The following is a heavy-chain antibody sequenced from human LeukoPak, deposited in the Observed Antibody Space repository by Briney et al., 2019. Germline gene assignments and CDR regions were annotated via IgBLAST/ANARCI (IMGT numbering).Heavy chain of an antibody. CDR2: ISGSGGSS. V-gene: IGHV3-23*01. CDR3: AKEVYGDHPIDY. Sequence: GGSLRLSCAASGFTFSSYAMSWVRQAPGKGLEWVSAISGSGGSSYYADSVKGRFTISRDNFKNTLYLQMNSLRADDTAVYYCAKEVYGDHPIDYWGQGTLVTVSS. J-gene: IGHJ4*02. CDR1: GFTFSSYA. D-gene: IGHD4-17*01.